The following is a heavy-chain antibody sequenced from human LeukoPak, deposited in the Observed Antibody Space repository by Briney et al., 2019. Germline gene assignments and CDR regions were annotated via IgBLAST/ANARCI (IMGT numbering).Heavy chain of an antibody. Sequence: ASVKVSCKASGYTFTSYDINWVRQATGQGLEWMGWMNPNSGNTGYAQKFQGRVTMTRNTSISTAYMELSSLRSEDTAVYYCARELSVTTDSYYYYYYLDVWGKGTTVTVSS. D-gene: IGHD4-11*01. CDR1: GYTFTSYD. J-gene: IGHJ6*03. V-gene: IGHV1-8*01. CDR3: ARELSVTTDSYYYYYYLDV. CDR2: MNPNSGNT.